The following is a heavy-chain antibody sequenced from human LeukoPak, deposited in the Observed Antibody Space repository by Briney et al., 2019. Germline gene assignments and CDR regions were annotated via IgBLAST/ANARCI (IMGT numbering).Heavy chain of an antibody. J-gene: IGHJ4*02. CDR1: GGSISSHY. V-gene: IGHV4-4*07. Sequence: SETLSLTCTVSGGSISSHYWSWIRQPAGKGLEWIGRIYTSGSTNYNPSLKSRVTMSVDTSKNQFSLKLSSVTAADTAVYYCARDYYDSSGYYYYNYWGQGTLVTVSS. CDR2: IYTSGST. CDR3: ARDYYDSSGYYYYNY. D-gene: IGHD3-22*01.